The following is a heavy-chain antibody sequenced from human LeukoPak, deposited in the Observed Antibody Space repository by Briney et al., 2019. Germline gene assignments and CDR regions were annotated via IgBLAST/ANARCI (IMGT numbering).Heavy chain of an antibody. V-gene: IGHV3-30*03. J-gene: IGHJ4*02. CDR2: ISYDGSNK. D-gene: IGHD4-17*01. CDR3: TTTVTTLDY. CDR1: GFTFSSYG. Sequence: GGSLRLSCAASGFTFSSYGMHWVRQAPGKGLEWVAVISYDGSNKYYADSVKGRFTISRDNSKNTLYLQMNSLKTEDTAVYYCTTTVTTLDYWGQGTLVTVSS.